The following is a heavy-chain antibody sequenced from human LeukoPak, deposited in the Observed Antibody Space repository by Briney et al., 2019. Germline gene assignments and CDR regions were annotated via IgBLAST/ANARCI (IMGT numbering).Heavy chain of an antibody. CDR1: GGSISSGSYY. Sequence: PSETLSLTCTVSGGSISSGSYYWSWIRQSAGKGLEWIGRIYTSVNTNYNPSLKSRVSISVVTSKNQFSLQLSSVTAADTAIYYCATIPLKGSEYFPHWGQGTLVTVSS. J-gene: IGHJ1*01. D-gene: IGHD2-2*02. CDR3: ATIPLKGSEYFPH. V-gene: IGHV4-61*02. CDR2: IYTSVNT.